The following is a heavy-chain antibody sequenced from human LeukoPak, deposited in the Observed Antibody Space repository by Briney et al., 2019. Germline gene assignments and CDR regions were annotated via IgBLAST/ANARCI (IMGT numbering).Heavy chain of an antibody. CDR1: GYTFTGYY. J-gene: IGHJ5*02. Sequence: GASVKDSCKASGYTFTGYYMNWVRQAPGQGLEWMGWINSDSGFKKYAQKFQGRVTMNRDTSITTVSMDLTRLTSDDTPVYYFARSFDRKGFDPWGQGTLVTASS. CDR2: INSDSGFK. D-gene: IGHD3-22*01. CDR3: ARSFDRKGFDP. V-gene: IGHV1-2*02.